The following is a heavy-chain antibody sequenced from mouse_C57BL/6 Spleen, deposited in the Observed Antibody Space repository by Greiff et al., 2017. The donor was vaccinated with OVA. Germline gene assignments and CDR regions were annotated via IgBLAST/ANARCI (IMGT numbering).Heavy chain of an antibody. J-gene: IGHJ2*01. D-gene: IGHD1-1*01. Sequence: EVMLVESGGGLVKPGGSLKLSCAASGFTFSDYGMHWVRPAPEKGLEWVAYISSGSTTIYYADTVKVRFTISRDNATNTLFLQMSSLRSEETAMYYSARKGITTVAQFDYWGQGTTLTVSS. CDR2: ISSGSTTI. CDR3: ARKGITTVAQFDY. CDR1: GFTFSDYG. V-gene: IGHV5-17*01.